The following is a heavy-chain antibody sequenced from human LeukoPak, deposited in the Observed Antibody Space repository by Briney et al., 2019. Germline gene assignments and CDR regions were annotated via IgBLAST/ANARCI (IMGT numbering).Heavy chain of an antibody. Sequence: SETLSLTCTVSGGSISSYYWSWIRQPPGKGLEWIGYIYYSGSTNYNPSLKSRVTISVDTSKNQFSLKLSSVTAADTAVYYCARVDCSSTSCSRPYAFDIWGQGTMVTVSS. CDR3: ARVDCSSTSCSRPYAFDI. CDR2: IYYSGST. V-gene: IGHV4-59*01. J-gene: IGHJ3*02. CDR1: GGSISSYY. D-gene: IGHD2-2*01.